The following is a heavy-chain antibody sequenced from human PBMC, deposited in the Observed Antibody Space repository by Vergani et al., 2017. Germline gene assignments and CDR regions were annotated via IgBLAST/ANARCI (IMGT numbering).Heavy chain of an antibody. V-gene: IGHV4-34*01. D-gene: IGHD6-6*01. CDR1: GFTFISYW. CDR3: ARVGGRAARRRYFDF. CDR2: INHSGST. Sequence: VQLVESGGGLVQPGGSLRLSCAASGFTFISYWMHWVRQAPGKGLVWVGEINHSGSTNYNPSLKSRVTISVDTSKNQFSLKLSSVTAADTAVYYCARVGGRAARRRYFDFWGQGTLVTVSS. J-gene: IGHJ4*02.